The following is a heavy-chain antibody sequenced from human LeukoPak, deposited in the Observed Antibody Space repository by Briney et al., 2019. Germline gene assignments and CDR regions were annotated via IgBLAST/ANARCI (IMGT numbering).Heavy chain of an antibody. Sequence: SETLSLTCAVSGGSISSGGYSWSWIRQPPGKGLEWIGYIYHSGSTYYNPSLKSRVTISVDTSKNQFSLKLSSVTAADTAVYYCAREKLRGGVDYWGQGTLVTVSS. CDR2: IYHSGST. V-gene: IGHV4-30-2*01. J-gene: IGHJ4*02. CDR3: AREKLRGGVDY. CDR1: GGSISSGGYS. D-gene: IGHD1-1*01.